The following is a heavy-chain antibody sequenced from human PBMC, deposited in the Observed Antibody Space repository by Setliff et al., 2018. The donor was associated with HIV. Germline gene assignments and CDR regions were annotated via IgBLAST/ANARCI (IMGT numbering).Heavy chain of an antibody. D-gene: IGHD3-9*01. V-gene: IGHV5-51*01. CDR2: IYPGDSDA. CDR1: GYSFTSYW. J-gene: IGHJ3*02. Sequence: LGESLKISCKGSGYSFTSYWIGWVRQRPGKGLEWMGIIYPGDSDARYSPSFQGQVTLTVDRSINTAYLQWASLKASDTAIYYCARQSDATLLIPGGDAFDIWGQGTMVTVSS. CDR3: ARQSDATLLIPGGDAFDI.